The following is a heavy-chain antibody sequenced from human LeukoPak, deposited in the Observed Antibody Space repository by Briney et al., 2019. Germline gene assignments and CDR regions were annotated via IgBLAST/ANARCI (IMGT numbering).Heavy chain of an antibody. CDR2: ISGGGGST. CDR1: GFTFSSYA. Sequence: PGGSLRLSCAASGFTFSSYAMSWVRQAPGKGLEWVSAISGGGGSTYYADSVKGRFTISRDNSKNTLYLQMNSLRAEDTAVYYCAKGRDGFWSGYSDYWGQGTLVTVSS. J-gene: IGHJ4*02. V-gene: IGHV3-23*01. D-gene: IGHD3-3*01. CDR3: AKGRDGFWSGYSDY.